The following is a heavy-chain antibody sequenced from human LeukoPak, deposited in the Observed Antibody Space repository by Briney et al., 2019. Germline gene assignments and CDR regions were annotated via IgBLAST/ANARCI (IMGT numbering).Heavy chain of an antibody. CDR2: IYYSGST. V-gene: IGHV4-59*01. D-gene: IGHD3-10*01. CDR1: GGSISSYY. Sequence: PSETLPLTCTVSGGSISSYYWSWIRQPPGKGLEWIGYIYYSGSTNYNPSLKSRVTISVDTSKNQFSLKLSSVTAADTAVYYCATLKDYYGSGSGFDYWGQGTLVTVSS. J-gene: IGHJ4*02. CDR3: ATLKDYYGSGSGFDY.